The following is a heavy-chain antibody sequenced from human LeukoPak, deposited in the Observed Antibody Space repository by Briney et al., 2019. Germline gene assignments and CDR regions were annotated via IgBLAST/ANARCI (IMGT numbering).Heavy chain of an antibody. CDR3: ARAPRYDFWSGYYAAFDY. D-gene: IGHD3-3*01. J-gene: IGHJ4*02. CDR1: GNSVSSGDNY. CDR2: IYTSGST. V-gene: IGHV4-61*02. Sequence: SETLSLTCTVSGNSVSSGDNYWSWIRQPAGKGLEWIGRIYTSGSTNYNPSLKSRVTISGDTSKNQFSLKLSSVTAADTAVYYCARAPRYDFWSGYYAAFDYWGQGTLVTVSS.